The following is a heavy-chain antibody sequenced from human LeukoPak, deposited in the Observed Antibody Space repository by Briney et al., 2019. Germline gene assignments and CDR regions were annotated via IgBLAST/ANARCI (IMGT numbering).Heavy chain of an antibody. J-gene: IGHJ4*02. CDR3: TSGRRSSGYYPDY. CDR1: GFTFGDYA. Sequence: PEGSLRLSCTASGFTFGDYAMSWFRQAPGKGLEWVGFIRSKAYGGTTEYAASVKGRFTISRDDSKSIAYLQMNSLKTEDTAVYYCTSGRRSSGYYPDYWGQGTLVTVSS. V-gene: IGHV3-49*03. CDR2: IRSKAYGGTT. D-gene: IGHD3-22*01.